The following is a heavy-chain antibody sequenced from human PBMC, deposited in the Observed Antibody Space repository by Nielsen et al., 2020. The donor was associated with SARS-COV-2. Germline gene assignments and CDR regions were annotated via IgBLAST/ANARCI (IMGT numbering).Heavy chain of an antibody. CDR1: GFTFSSYW. CDR3: ARVRTVYSYYYGMDV. V-gene: IGHV3-74*01. D-gene: IGHD3/OR15-3a*01. Sequence: GESLKISCAASGFTFSSYWMHWVRQAPGKGLVWVSRINSDGSSTSYADSVKGRFTISRDNAKNTLYLQMNSLRAEDTAVYYCARVRTVYSYYYGMDVWAKGPRSPSP. J-gene: IGHJ6*02. CDR2: INSDGSST.